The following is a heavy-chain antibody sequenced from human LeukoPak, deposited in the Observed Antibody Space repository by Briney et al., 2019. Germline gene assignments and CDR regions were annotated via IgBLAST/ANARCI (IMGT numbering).Heavy chain of an antibody. J-gene: IGHJ4*02. CDR1: GFTFSSYG. Sequence: GGSLRLSCAASGFTFSSYGMHWVRQAPGKGLEWVAVIWYDGSNKYYADSVKGRFTISRDNSKNTLYLQMNSLRAEDTAVYYCARERHSSSWYALHYWGQGTLVTVSS. CDR3: ARERHSSSWYALHY. D-gene: IGHD6-13*01. V-gene: IGHV3-33*01. CDR2: IWYDGSNK.